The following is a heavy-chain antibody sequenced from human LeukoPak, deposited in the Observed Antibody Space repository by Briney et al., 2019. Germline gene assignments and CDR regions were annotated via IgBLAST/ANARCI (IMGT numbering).Heavy chain of an antibody. CDR3: AVGRRTDFDY. CDR1: GYTFTDYY. J-gene: IGHJ4*02. D-gene: IGHD1-26*01. Sequence: GASVKASCKASGYTFTDYYIHWVRQAPGQGLEWMGWINPNSGGTNYAQNFQGRVTMTRDTYITTAYMDLSRLRLDDTAVYYCAVGRRTDFDYWGQGTLVTVSS. CDR2: INPNSGGT. V-gene: IGHV1-2*02.